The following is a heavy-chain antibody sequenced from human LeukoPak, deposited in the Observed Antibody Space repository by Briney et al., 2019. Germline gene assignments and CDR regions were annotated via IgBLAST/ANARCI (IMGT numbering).Heavy chain of an antibody. J-gene: IGHJ3*02. V-gene: IGHV4-34*01. Sequence: SETLSLTCAVYGGSFSGYYWSWIRQPPGKGLEWIGEINHRGRTNYNPSLKSRVTISVDTSKNQFSLKLSSVTAADTAVCYCARVNGDYYYAFDIWGQGTMVTVS. CDR1: GGSFSGYY. D-gene: IGHD4-17*01. CDR2: INHRGRT. CDR3: ARVNGDYYYAFDI.